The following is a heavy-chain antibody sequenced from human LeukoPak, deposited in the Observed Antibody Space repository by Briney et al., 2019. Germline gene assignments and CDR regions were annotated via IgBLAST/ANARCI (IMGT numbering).Heavy chain of an antibody. J-gene: IGHJ4*02. CDR2: IHPNSGGT. V-gene: IGHV1-2*02. Sequence: GASVKVSYKASGYTFTDYYMNWVRQAPGQGLEWMGWIHPNSGGTNYAQKFQGRVTMTRDTSISTAYMELSRLTSDDTAVYCCGRKSAARKTSEFDYWGQGTLVTVSS. CDR1: GYTFTDYY. D-gene: IGHD6-6*01. CDR3: GRKSAARKTSEFDY.